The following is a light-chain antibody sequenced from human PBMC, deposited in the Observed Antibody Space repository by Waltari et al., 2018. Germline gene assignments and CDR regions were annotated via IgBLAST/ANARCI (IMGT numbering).Light chain of an antibody. CDR3: QQYGSLPWT. CDR2: DAS. V-gene: IGKV3-20*01. CDR1: ESVRVDY. Sequence: IVLTQSPGTLSLSPGGRATLSCRASESVRVDYLAWYQQEPGQAPRLLIYDASTRATGVPDRFSGSGSGTDFTLTISRLEPEDFAVYYCQQYGSLPWTFGQGTKVAIK. J-gene: IGKJ1*01.